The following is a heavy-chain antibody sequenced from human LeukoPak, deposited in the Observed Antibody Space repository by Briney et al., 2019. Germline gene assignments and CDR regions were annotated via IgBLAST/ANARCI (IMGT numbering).Heavy chain of an antibody. V-gene: IGHV1-18*01. CDR3: ARDDIAAAGPNWFDP. CDR1: GYTFTSYG. CDR2: ISAYNGNT. Sequence: ASVKVSCKASGYTFTSYGISWVRQAPGQGLEWMGWISAYNGNTNYAQKLQGRVTMTTDTSTSTAYMELRSLRFDDTAVYYCARDDIAAAGPNWFDPWGQGTLVTVSS. D-gene: IGHD6-13*01. J-gene: IGHJ5*02.